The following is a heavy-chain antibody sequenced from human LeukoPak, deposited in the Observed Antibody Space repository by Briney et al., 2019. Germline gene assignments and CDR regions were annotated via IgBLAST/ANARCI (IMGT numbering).Heavy chain of an antibody. V-gene: IGHV5-51*01. D-gene: IGHD1-26*01. J-gene: IGHJ4*02. Sequence: GESLKISCKGSGYSFTSYWIGWVRQMPGKGLEWMGIIYPGDSDTRYSPSFQGQVTISANKSTSTAYLQWSSLKASDTAMYYCARAPPSGSYYSSFDYWGQRTLVTVSS. CDR2: IYPGDSDT. CDR1: GYSFTSYW. CDR3: ARAPPSGSYYSSFDY.